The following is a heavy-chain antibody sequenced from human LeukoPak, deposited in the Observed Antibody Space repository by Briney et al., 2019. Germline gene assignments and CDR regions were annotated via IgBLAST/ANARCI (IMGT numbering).Heavy chain of an antibody. CDR2: INHSGST. CDR1: GGSFSGYY. D-gene: IGHD4-17*01. CDR3: AREEHGDFYWYFDL. Sequence: SETLSLTCAVYGGSFSGYYWSWVRQPPGKGLEWIGEINHSGSTNYNPSLKSRVTISVDTSKNQFSLKLSSVTAADTAVYYCAREEHGDFYWYFDLWGRGTLVTVSS. V-gene: IGHV4-34*01. J-gene: IGHJ2*01.